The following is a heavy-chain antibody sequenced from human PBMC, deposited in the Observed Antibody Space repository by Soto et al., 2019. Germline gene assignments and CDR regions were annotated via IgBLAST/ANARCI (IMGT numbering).Heavy chain of an antibody. CDR3: ARGPVDSGPPNG. J-gene: IGHJ4*02. V-gene: IGHV4-61*01. CDR1: GGSVSSGSYY. Sequence: QVQLQESGPGLVKPSETLSLTCTVSGGSVSSGSYYWSWIRQPLGQELEWIGYIYYSAIINSNPALQSRVTISVDTSKHQFSLKLSSVTAADTAVYYCARGPVDSGPPNGWGQGTLVTVSS. CDR2: IYYSAII. D-gene: IGHD2-15*01.